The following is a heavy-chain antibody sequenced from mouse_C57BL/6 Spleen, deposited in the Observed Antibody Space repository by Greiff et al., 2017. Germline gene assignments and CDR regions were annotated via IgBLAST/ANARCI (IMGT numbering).Heavy chain of an antibody. V-gene: IGHV1-80*01. Sequence: LQESGAELVKPGASVKISCKASGYAFSSYWMNWVKQRPGKGLEWIGQIYPGDGDTNYNGKFKGKATLTADKSSSTAYMQLSSLTSEDSAVYFCARSPYGNYVGAMDYWGQGTSVTVSS. CDR2: IYPGDGDT. CDR3: ARSPYGNYVGAMDY. CDR1: GYAFSSYW. D-gene: IGHD2-1*01. J-gene: IGHJ4*01.